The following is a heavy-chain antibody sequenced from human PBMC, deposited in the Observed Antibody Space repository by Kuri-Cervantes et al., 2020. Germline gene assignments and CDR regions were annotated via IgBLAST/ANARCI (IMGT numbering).Heavy chain of an antibody. V-gene: IGHV3-20*04. Sequence: GESLKISCAASGFSFDDFAMSWVRQAPGKGLEWVSGINWNGGSTDYADSVKGRFTISRDNAKNSLYLQMNSLRADDTALYYCARDGHCTDGVCYMGPDYWGQGTLVTVSS. CDR3: ARDGHCTDGVCYMGPDY. CDR2: INWNGGST. CDR1: GFSFDDFA. D-gene: IGHD2-8*01. J-gene: IGHJ4*01.